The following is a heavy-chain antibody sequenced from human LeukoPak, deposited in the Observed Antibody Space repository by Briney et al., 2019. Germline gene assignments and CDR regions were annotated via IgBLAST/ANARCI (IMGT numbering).Heavy chain of an antibody. Sequence: GGSLRLSCAASGFTFSSYGMSWVRQAPGKGLEWVSAISGSGGSTYYADSVKGRFTISRDNSKNTLYLQMNSLRAEDTAVYYCARYSVAAAGTNYWGQGTLVTVSS. D-gene: IGHD6-13*01. CDR1: GFTFSSYG. J-gene: IGHJ4*02. V-gene: IGHV3-23*01. CDR3: ARYSVAAAGTNY. CDR2: ISGSGGST.